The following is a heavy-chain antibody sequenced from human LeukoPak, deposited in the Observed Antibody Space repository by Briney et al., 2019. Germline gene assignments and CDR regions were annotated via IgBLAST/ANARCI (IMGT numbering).Heavy chain of an antibody. Sequence: AGGSLRLSCAASGFTFSSYAMTWVRQAPGKGLEWVSALSGSGGSTYYADSVKGRFTISRDNSQNTLYLQMNSLRAEDTAVYYCAKDWAGSDKRYYFDYWGQGTLVTVSS. V-gene: IGHV3-23*01. D-gene: IGHD5-24*01. CDR1: GFTFSSYA. CDR2: LSGSGGST. CDR3: AKDWAGSDKRYYFDY. J-gene: IGHJ4*02.